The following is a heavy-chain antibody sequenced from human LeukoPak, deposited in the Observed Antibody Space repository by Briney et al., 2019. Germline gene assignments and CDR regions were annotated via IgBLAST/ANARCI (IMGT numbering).Heavy chain of an antibody. CDR3: ARDPQYSSSWNFDY. CDR2: IKQDGSEK. D-gene: IGHD6-13*01. J-gene: IGHJ4*02. CDR1: GFTFSSYW. V-gene: IGHV3-7*01. Sequence: QPGGSLRLSCAASGFTFSSYWMSWVRQAPGKGLEWVANIKQDGSEKYYVDSVKGRFTISRDNAKNSLYLQMNSLRAEDTAVYYCARDPQYSSSWNFDYWGQGTLVTVSS.